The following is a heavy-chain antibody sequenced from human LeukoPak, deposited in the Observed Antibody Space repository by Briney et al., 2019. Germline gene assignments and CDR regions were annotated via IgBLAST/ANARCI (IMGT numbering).Heavy chain of an antibody. D-gene: IGHD2-2*02. J-gene: IGHJ6*03. V-gene: IGHV3-23*01. CDR2: ISGSGGST. Sequence: GRSLRLSCAASGFTFSSYAMSWVRQAPGKGLEWVSAISGSGGSTYYADSVKGRFTISRDNSKNTLYLQMNSLRAEDTAVYYCAKDAVYCSSTSCYTAPMDVWGKGTTVTVSS. CDR3: AKDAVYCSSTSCYTAPMDV. CDR1: GFTFSSYA.